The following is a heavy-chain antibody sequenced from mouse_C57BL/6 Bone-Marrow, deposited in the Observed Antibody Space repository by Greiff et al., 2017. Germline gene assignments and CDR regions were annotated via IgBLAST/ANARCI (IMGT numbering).Heavy chain of an antibody. D-gene: IGHD2-4*01. Sequence: EVQLQQSGPELVKPGDSVKISCKASGYSFTGYFMNWVMQSHGKSLEWIGRINPYNGDTFYTQKFKGKATLTVDKSSSTAHMELRSLTSEDSAVYYCALSTMITAYYFDYWGQGTTLTVSS. V-gene: IGHV1-20*01. CDR3: ALSTMITAYYFDY. J-gene: IGHJ2*01. CDR1: GYSFTGYF. CDR2: INPYNGDT.